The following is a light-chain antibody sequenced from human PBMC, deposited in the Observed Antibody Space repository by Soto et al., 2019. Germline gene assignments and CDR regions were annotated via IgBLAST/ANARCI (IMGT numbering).Light chain of an antibody. CDR3: QQYNSYSCT. V-gene: IGKV1-5*03. CDR2: KAS. CDR1: QSISSW. Sequence: DIQMTQSPSTLSASVGDRVTITCRASQSISSWLAWYQQKPGKAPKLLIYKASSLESGVPSRFSGSGSGTEFTLTISGLQPDDFATYYCQQYNSYSCTFGQGTKVEIK. J-gene: IGKJ1*01.